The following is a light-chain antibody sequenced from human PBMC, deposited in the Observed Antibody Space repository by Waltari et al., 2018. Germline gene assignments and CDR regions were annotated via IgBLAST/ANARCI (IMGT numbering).Light chain of an antibody. Sequence: DIQMTQSPSSLSTSVGDRFTIPFRASQGIDRYLNWYQHKPGKAHKLLICAASTLQSGVPSRFSGRGSGTDFTLTIRSLQPEDFATYYCQQSYSTPITFGQGTRLDMK. CDR3: QQSYSTPIT. CDR2: AAS. J-gene: IGKJ5*01. V-gene: IGKV1-39*01. CDR1: QGIDRY.